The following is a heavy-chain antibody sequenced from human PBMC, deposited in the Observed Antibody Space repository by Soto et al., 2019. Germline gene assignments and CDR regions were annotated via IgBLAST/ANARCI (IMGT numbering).Heavy chain of an antibody. V-gene: IGHV4-30-4*01. CDR2: ISYRVDT. CDR1: GDSFSSDDYY. D-gene: IGHD2-21*02. J-gene: IGHJ4*02. CDR3: ARVAGVAYCGGDCNHFDY. Sequence: SETLSLTCTVSGDSFSSDDYYWSWLRQPPGKGLEWIGYISYRVDTYYSPSLKSRVTMSIDTSKNQFSLNVSSVTAADPAVYYCARVAGVAYCGGDCNHFDYWGQGTLVTVSS.